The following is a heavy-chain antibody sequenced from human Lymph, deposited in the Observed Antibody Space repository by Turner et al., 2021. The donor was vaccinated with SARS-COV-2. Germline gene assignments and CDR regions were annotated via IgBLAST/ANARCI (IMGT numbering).Heavy chain of an antibody. D-gene: IGHD6-19*01. V-gene: IGHV1-24*01. Sequence: QVQLVQSGAEVRKPGASVKVSCKVSGYTLTELSMHWVRQAPGNGLEWMGGFDPEDGDTTYAQKFQGRVTMTEDTSTDTPYMKLSSLRSEDTAVYYCAIGSSKPQWLDLFWYWGQGTLVTVSS. CDR1: GYTLTELS. CDR2: FDPEDGDT. CDR3: AIGSSKPQWLDLFWY. J-gene: IGHJ4*02.